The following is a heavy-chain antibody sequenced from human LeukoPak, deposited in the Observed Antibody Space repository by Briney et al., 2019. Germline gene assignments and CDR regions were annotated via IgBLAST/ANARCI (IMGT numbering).Heavy chain of an antibody. V-gene: IGHV4-61*02. J-gene: IGHJ6*03. Sequence: SQTLSLTCTVSGGSISSGSYYWSWIRQPAGKGLEWIGRIYTSGSTNYNPSLKSRVTISVDTSKNHFSLKLSSVTAADTAVYYCARARGSSSWLPELYYYYYMDVWGKGTTVTISS. CDR1: GGSISSGSYY. CDR3: ARARGSSSWLPELYYYYYMDV. CDR2: IYTSGST. D-gene: IGHD6-13*01.